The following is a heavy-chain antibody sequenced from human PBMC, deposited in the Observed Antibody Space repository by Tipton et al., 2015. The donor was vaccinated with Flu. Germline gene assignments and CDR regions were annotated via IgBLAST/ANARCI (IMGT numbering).Heavy chain of an antibody. V-gene: IGHV4-38-2*01. CDR2: IFHSGNS. CDR1: GYSIRSSNYY. Sequence: TLSLTCAVSGYSIRSSNYYWGWIRQPPGKGLEWIGNIFHSGNSYHNPSLKSRVTMSVETSKNQFSLNLSSVTAADTAVYYCARRDYSNYVSEPKNWFDSWGQGVLVIVSS. J-gene: IGHJ5*01. CDR3: ARRDYSNYVSEPKNWFDS. D-gene: IGHD4-11*01.